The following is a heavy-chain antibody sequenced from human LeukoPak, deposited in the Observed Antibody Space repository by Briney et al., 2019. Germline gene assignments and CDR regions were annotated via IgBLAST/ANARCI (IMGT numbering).Heavy chain of an antibody. Sequence: GGALRLSRAASVFTFIDYYMSSMRQAPAKGLAWVSYISSSGRTIYYADSVKGRFTISRDNAKNSLYLQMNSLRAEDTAVYYCGIPPVYWGQGTLVTVSS. CDR2: ISSSGRTI. CDR1: VFTFIDYY. J-gene: IGHJ4*02. CDR3: GIPPVY. V-gene: IGHV3-11*01.